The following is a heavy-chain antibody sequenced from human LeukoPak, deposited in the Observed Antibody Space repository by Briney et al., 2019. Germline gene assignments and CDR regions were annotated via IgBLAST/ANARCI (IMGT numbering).Heavy chain of an antibody. V-gene: IGHV3-48*03. CDR1: GFTFSSYE. D-gene: IGHD3-10*01. CDR3: ARVWLRSIGVHP. Sequence: GGSLRLSCAASGFTFSSYEMNWVRQAPGKGLEWVSYISSSGSTIYYADPVKGRFTISRDNAKNSLYLQMNSLRAEDTAVYYCARVWLRSIGVHPWGQGTLVTVSS. J-gene: IGHJ5*02. CDR2: ISSSGSTI.